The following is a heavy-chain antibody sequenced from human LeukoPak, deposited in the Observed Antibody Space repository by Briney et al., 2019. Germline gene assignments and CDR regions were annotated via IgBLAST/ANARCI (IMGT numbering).Heavy chain of an antibody. J-gene: IGHJ4*02. CDR3: ARDYSGGWNDY. CDR2: IKEDGSEK. Sequence: GGSLRLSCTAAGFTFSRYWMSWVRQATGKGLECVAKIKEDGSEKHYVDSVKGRFTISRDNAKNSLYLQMNSLRAEDTAVYYCARDYSGGWNDYWGQGIRVTVSS. CDR1: GFTFSRYW. V-gene: IGHV3-7*01. D-gene: IGHD6-19*01.